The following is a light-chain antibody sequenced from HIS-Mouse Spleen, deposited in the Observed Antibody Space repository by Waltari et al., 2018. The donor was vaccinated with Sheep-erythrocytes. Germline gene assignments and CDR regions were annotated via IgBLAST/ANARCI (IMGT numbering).Light chain of an antibody. CDR2: STN. V-gene: IGLV1-44*01. CDR3: AAWDDSLNGVV. J-gene: IGLJ2*01. CDR1: SCNLGSNT. Sequence: QSVLTQPPSASGNAGQRVTISCSGSSCNLGSNTVNWYQQLPGTAPKLLIYSTNQRPSGVPDRFSGSKSGTSASLAISGLQSEDEADYYCAAWDDSLNGVVFGGGTKLTVL.